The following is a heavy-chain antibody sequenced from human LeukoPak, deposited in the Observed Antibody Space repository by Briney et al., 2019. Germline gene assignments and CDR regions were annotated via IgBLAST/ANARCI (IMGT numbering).Heavy chain of an antibody. CDR2: IYPSGTT. D-gene: IGHD3-22*01. CDR3: ARGGDSSPYYTSDAFDI. J-gene: IGHJ3*02. CDR1: GDSINSGGYY. Sequence: PSETLSLTCTVSGDSINSGGYYWSWIRQHPGKGLEWIGYIYPSGTTYYNPSLKSRLTISVDTSKNQFSLKMNSVTAADTALYYCARGGDSSPYYTSDAFDIWGQGTKVTVSS. V-gene: IGHV4-31*03.